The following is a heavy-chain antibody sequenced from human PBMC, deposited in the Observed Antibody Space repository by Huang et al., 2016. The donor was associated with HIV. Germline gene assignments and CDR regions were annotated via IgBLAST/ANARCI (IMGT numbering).Heavy chain of an antibody. CDR2: SEPEDGET. CDR1: GYILPELA. V-gene: IGHV1-24*01. Sequence: QVQLVQSGAEVRKPGASVKVSCKVSGYILPELAMHWVRQSPGKGLEWMGGSEPEDGETMYAEKLQGRVTMTEDTSTDTAYLELSGLTSDDTAVYYCATHSGGDSYAPYYWGQGTLVTVSS. CDR3: ATHSGGDSYAPYY. D-gene: IGHD2-21*02. J-gene: IGHJ4*02.